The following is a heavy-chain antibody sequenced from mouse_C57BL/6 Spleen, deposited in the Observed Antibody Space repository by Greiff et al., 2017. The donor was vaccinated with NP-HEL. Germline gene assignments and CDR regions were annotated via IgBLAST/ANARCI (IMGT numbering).Heavy chain of an antibody. CDR3: AVITYNWYFDV. D-gene: IGHD1-1*01. J-gene: IGHJ1*03. CDR1: GYAFSSYW. Sequence: QVQLKESGAELVKPGASVKISCKASGYAFSSYWMNWVKQRPGKGLEWIGQIYPGDGDTNYNGKFKGKATLTADKSSSTAYMQLSSLTSEDSAVYFCAVITYNWYFDVWGTGTTVTVSS. CDR2: IYPGDGDT. V-gene: IGHV1-80*01.